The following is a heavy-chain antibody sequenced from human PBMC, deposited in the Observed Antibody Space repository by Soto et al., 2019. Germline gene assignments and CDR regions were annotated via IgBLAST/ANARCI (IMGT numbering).Heavy chain of an antibody. V-gene: IGHV3-21*01. Sequence: LRLSCAASGFTFSSYSMNWVRQAPGKGLEWVSSISSSSSYIYYADSVKGRFTISRDNAKNSLYLQMNSLRAEDTAVYYCARDDSSNFYYYYGMDVWGQGTTVTVSS. CDR1: GFTFSSYS. D-gene: IGHD4-4*01. CDR2: ISSSSSYI. CDR3: ARDDSSNFYYYYGMDV. J-gene: IGHJ6*02.